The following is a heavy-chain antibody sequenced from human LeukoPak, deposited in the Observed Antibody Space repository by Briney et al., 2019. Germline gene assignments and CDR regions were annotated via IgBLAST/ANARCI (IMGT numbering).Heavy chain of an antibody. J-gene: IGHJ4*02. V-gene: IGHV1-8*01. CDR2: MNPNSGNT. Sequence: ASVKVSCKASGYTFTSYDIDWVRQATGQGLEWMGWMNPNSGNTGYAQKFQGRVTITADKSTSTAYMELSSLRSEDTAVYYCARTNDYGDYEHDYWGQGTLVTVSS. D-gene: IGHD4-17*01. CDR3: ARTNDYGDYEHDY. CDR1: GYTFTSYD.